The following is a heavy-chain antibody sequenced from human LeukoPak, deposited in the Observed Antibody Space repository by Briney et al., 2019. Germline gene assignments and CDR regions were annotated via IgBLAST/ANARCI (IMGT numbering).Heavy chain of an antibody. CDR3: ARLGGTQLWFLLPPPAFEY. J-gene: IGHJ4*02. D-gene: IGHD5-18*01. V-gene: IGHV4-34*01. CDR1: GGSFSGYY. CDR2: INHSGST. Sequence: SETLSLTCAVYGGSFSGYYWSWIRQPPGKGLEWIGEINHSGSTNYNPSLKSRVTISVDTSKNQFSLKLASVTAADTAVYYCARLGGTQLWFLLPPPAFEYWGQGTLATVSS.